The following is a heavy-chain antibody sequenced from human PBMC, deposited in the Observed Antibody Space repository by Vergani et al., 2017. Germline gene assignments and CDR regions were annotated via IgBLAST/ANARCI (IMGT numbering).Heavy chain of an antibody. Sequence: VALLESGGGLAQPGGSLRVSCSASGFSVTTYYMSWVRQAPGKGLEWVSVIKSDGRTSYAESVRGRFTISRDTSRNAVYLQMNILRVEDTGVYYCTRSEXSGTTCYGHYFDLWGHGILVTVSS. D-gene: IGHD5-12*01. CDR2: IKSDGRT. CDR3: TRSEXSGTTCYGHYFDL. V-gene: IGHV3-66*02. J-gene: IGHJ4*01. CDR1: GFSVTTYY.